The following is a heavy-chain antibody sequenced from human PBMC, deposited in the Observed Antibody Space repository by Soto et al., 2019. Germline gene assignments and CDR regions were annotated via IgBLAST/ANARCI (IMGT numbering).Heavy chain of an antibody. J-gene: IGHJ3*01. CDR1: GFTFINAV. V-gene: IGHV3-15*01. CDR3: TRHNAFYL. Sequence: EVHGVESGGGWVKPGGSLRLSCAASGFTFINAVMSWVRQAPGKGLEWVGRIKSETDDGTRDYAAPVKGRFTISRDDAKSTRYLQMTSLKPEDPTVYYCTRHNAFYLWDRGSMVSVPS. CDR2: IKSETDDGTR.